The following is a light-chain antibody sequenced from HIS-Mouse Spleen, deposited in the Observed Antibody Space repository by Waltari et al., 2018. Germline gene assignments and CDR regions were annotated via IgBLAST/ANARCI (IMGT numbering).Light chain of an antibody. CDR2: WAS. CDR1: QGVLYSSNNKNY. CDR3: QQYYSTPPIT. V-gene: IGKV4-1*01. J-gene: IGKJ5*01. Sequence: DIVMTQSPDSLAVSLGERATINCKSSQGVLYSSNNKNYLALYQQKPGQPPKLLIYWASTRESGVPDRFSGSGSGTDFTLTISSLQAEDVAVYYCQQYYSTPPITFGQGTRLEIK.